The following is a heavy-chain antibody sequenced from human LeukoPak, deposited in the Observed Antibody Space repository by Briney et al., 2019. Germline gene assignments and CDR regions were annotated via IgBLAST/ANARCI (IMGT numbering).Heavy chain of an antibody. Sequence: PGGSLRLSRAASGFTFSNAWMSWVRQAPGKGLEWVGRIKSKTHGGTTDYAAPVKGRFTISRDDSKNTVYLQMNSLKTEDTAVYYCTKYYYDSSGYYYGPADWGQGTLVTVSS. J-gene: IGHJ4*02. CDR2: IKSKTHGGTT. CDR1: GFTFSNAW. D-gene: IGHD3-22*01. CDR3: TKYYYDSSGYYYGPAD. V-gene: IGHV3-15*01.